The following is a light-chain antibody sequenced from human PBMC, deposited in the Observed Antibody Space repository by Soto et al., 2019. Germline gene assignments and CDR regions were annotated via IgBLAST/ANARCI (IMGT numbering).Light chain of an antibody. CDR3: QQYGSSPRA. V-gene: IGKV3-20*01. Sequence: EIVSTQSPGTLSLSPGERAILSCRASQSVSSNYLAWYQQKPGQAPRPLIYGASSRATGIPGTFSGSGSGTDFTVTISRLEPEDFAVYYCQQYGSSPRAFGQGTKVEI. CDR2: GAS. CDR1: QSVSSNY. J-gene: IGKJ1*01.